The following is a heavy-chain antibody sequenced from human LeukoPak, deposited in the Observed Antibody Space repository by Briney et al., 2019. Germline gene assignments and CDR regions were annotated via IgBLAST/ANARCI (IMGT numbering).Heavy chain of an antibody. CDR3: ARDGSLPDY. CDR1: GFAFSNAW. CDR2: IISDGSRT. V-gene: IGHV3-74*01. Sequence: PGGSLRLSCAASGFAFSNAWVHWVRHSPGKGLVWVSRIISDGSRTSYADSVKGRFTISRDNAKNTLYLQMNSLGAEDTAVYYCARDGSLPDYWGQGTLVTVSS. J-gene: IGHJ4*02.